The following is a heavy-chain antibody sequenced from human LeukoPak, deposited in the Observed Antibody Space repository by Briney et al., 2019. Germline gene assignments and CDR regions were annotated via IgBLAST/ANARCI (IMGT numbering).Heavy chain of an antibody. CDR2: ISYDGSNK. CDR1: GFTFSSYG. D-gene: IGHD4-17*01. V-gene: IGHV3-30*18. J-gene: IGHJ4*02. Sequence: GGSLGLSCAASGFTFSSYGMHWVRQAPGKGLEWVAVISYDGSNKYYADSVKGRFTISRDNSKNRLYLQMNSLRAEDTAVYYCAKDVNYGDYDTYFDYWGQGTLVTVSS. CDR3: AKDVNYGDYDTYFDY.